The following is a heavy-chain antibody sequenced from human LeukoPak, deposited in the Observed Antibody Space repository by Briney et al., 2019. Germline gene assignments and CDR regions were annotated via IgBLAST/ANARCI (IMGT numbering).Heavy chain of an antibody. V-gene: IGHV1-2*04. CDR1: GYTFTGYY. CDR3: ARAGGVGPDYDSSDKYYFDY. Sequence: ASVKVSCKASGYTFTGYYMHWVRQAPGQGLEWMGWINPNSGGTNYAQKFQGWVTMTRDTSISTAYMELSRLRSDDTAVYYCARAGGVGPDYDSSDKYYFDYWGQGTLVTVSS. D-gene: IGHD3-22*01. CDR2: INPNSGGT. J-gene: IGHJ4*02.